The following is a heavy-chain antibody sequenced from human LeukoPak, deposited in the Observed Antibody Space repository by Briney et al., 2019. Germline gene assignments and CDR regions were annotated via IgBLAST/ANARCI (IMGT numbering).Heavy chain of an antibody. CDR3: ARYDYYGSGNFDP. CDR2: IYYSGST. J-gene: IGHJ5*02. V-gene: IGHV4-30-4*08. Sequence: SETLSLTCAVYGGSFSGYYWSWIRQPPGKGLEWIGYIYYSGSTYYNPSLKSRVTISVDTSKNQFSLKLSSVTAADTAVYYCARYDYYGSGNFDPWGQGTLVTVSS. CDR1: GGSFSGYY. D-gene: IGHD3-10*01.